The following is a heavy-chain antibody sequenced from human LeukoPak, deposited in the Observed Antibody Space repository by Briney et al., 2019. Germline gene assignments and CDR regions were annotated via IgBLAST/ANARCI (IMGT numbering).Heavy chain of an antibody. J-gene: IGHJ4*02. Sequence: GGSLRLSCAASGFTFAEYTMHWVRQAPGKGLEWVSLISWNGARIHYGDSVKGRFTISRDNSKNSLYLQMNRLRTEDTALYYCVKDLVAASENVRGWYPMDYWGQGTLVTVSS. CDR3: VKDLVAASENVRGWYPMDY. V-gene: IGHV3-43*01. CDR2: ISWNGARI. CDR1: GFTFAEYT. D-gene: IGHD6-19*01.